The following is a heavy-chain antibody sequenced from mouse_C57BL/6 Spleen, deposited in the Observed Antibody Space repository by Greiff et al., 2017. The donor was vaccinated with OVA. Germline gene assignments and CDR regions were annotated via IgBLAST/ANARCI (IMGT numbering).Heavy chain of an antibody. Sequence: VMLVESGPGLVAPSQSLSITCTVSGFSLTSYAISWVRQPPGKGLEWLGVIWTGGGTNYNSALKSRLSISKDNSKSQVFLKMNSLQTDDTARYYCARNRGYYSNHWYFDVWGTGTTVTVSS. J-gene: IGHJ1*03. CDR2: IWTGGGT. CDR3: ARNRGYYSNHWYFDV. V-gene: IGHV2-9-1*01. CDR1: GFSLTSYA. D-gene: IGHD2-5*01.